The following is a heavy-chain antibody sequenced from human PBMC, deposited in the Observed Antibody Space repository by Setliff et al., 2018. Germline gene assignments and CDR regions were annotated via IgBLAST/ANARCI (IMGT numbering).Heavy chain of an antibody. D-gene: IGHD3-10*01. Sequence: PGGSLRLSCTASGFTFRSYHMSWVRQAPGKGLEWVSSIISGDDTRYPDSVQGRFTISRDNSKNTLYPQMNSLRAEDSAVYYCASYYYGSGSSYIPPHFDYWGLGTLVTVSS. CDR3: ASYYYGSGSSYIPPHFDY. CDR2: IISGDDT. J-gene: IGHJ4*02. CDR1: GFTFRSYH. V-gene: IGHV3-23*01.